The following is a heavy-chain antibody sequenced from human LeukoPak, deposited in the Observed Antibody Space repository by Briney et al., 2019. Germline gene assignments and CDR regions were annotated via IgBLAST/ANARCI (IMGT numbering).Heavy chain of an antibody. CDR3: AREVQVVPAATHYYYYYMDV. D-gene: IGHD2-2*01. CDR2: LIPIFGTA. J-gene: IGHJ6*03. V-gene: IGHV1-69*01. Sequence: ASVKVSCKASGGTFSSYAISWVRQAPGQGLEWVGGLIPIFGTANYAHKFQGRVTITADESTSTAYMELSSLRSEDTAVYYCAREVQVVPAATHYYYYYMDVWGKGTTVTVSS. CDR1: GGTFSSYA.